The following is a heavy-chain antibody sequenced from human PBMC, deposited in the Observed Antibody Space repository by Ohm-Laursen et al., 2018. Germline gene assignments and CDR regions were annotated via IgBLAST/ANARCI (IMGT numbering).Heavy chain of an antibody. D-gene: IGHD5-18*01. CDR2: IYYSGST. V-gene: IGHV4-59*11. CDR1: GASINSHH. J-gene: IGHJ4*02. CDR3: ARVGGAGYSYGYVLDY. Sequence: GTLSLTCTVSGASINSHHWSFIRQPPGKGLEWIGYIYYSGSTNYNPSLKSRVTISVDTSKNQFSLKLSSVTAADTAVYYCARVGGAGYSYGYVLDYWGQGTLVTVSS.